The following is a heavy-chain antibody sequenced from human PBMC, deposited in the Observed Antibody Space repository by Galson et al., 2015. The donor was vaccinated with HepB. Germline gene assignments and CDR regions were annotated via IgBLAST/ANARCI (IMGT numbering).Heavy chain of an antibody. Sequence: SLRLSCAASGFTFSSYSMNWVRQAPGKRLEWVSYISSSSTTIYYADSVKGRFTISRDNAKNSLYLQMNSLRDEDTAVYYCARDRAVPAAVYYFDYWGQGTLVTVSS. CDR3: ARDRAVPAAVYYFDY. CDR2: ISSSSTTI. V-gene: IGHV3-48*02. D-gene: IGHD2-2*01. CDR1: GFTFSSYS. J-gene: IGHJ4*02.